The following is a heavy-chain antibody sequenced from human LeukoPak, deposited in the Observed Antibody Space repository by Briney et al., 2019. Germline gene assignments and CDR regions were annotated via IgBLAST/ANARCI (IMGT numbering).Heavy chain of an antibody. CDR2: ISSSGSTI. CDR1: GFTFSSYE. Sequence: GGSLRLSCAASGFTFSSYEMNWVRQAPGKGLEWVSYISSSGSTIYYADSVKGRFTISRDNAKNSLYLQVNSLRDEDTAVYYCAINPSRVGIDYWGQGTLVTVSS. CDR3: AINPSRVGIDY. D-gene: IGHD1-26*01. V-gene: IGHV3-48*03. J-gene: IGHJ4*02.